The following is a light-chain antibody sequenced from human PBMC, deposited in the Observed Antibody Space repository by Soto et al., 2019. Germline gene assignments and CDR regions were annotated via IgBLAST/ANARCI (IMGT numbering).Light chain of an antibody. Sequence: DIQMTQSPSTLSASVGDRVTITCRASQTISSWLAWYQQKPGKAPKLLIYKASSLESGVPSRDSGRGSGTEFTLTISSLQPDDFATYYCQHHTTFGQGTKVETK. CDR1: QTISSW. V-gene: IGKV1-5*03. CDR3: QHHTT. J-gene: IGKJ1*01. CDR2: KAS.